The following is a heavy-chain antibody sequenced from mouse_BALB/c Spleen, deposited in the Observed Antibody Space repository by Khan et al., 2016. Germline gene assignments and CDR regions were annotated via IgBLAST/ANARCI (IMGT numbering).Heavy chain of an antibody. V-gene: IGHV1S136*01. CDR2: NNPYNDGT. CDR3: VIETNIGLRSIDD. CDR1: GYTFTSYV. J-gene: IGHJ2*01. D-gene: IGHD2-4*01. Sequence: EVQLQESGPELVKPGASVKMSCKASGYTFTSYVMHWVKQKPVQGLEWIGYNNPYNDGTKYNEKFKGKATLTSDKSSNTAYMELGSRTSVDSAVYYCVIETNIGLRSIDDWGQGTTLTVTS.